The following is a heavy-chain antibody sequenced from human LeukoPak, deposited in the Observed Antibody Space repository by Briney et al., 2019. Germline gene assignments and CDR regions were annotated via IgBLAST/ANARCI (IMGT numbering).Heavy chain of an antibody. V-gene: IGHV4-31*03. Sequence: SQTLSLTCTVSGGSISSGDYSWIWIRQPPGKGLEWIGYIYYSGSTYYNPSLKSRVTISVDTSKNQFSLKLSSVTAADTAVYYCARDKEGSFDYWGQGTLVTVSS. CDR1: GGSISSGDYS. CDR2: IYYSGST. CDR3: ARDKEGSFDY. J-gene: IGHJ4*02. D-gene: IGHD3-10*01.